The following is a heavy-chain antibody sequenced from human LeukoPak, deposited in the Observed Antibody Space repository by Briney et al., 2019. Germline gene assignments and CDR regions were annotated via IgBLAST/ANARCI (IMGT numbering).Heavy chain of an antibody. D-gene: IGHD6-6*01. V-gene: IGHV3-30*01. CDR3: AREPLAARSFDYDYYMDV. CDR2: ISYDGSDK. Sequence: GGSLRLSCAASGLTFSSYAMHWVRQAPGKGLEWVALISYDGSDKVYADSVKGRFTVSRDNSKQTLYLQLNSLRGDDTAVYYRAREPLAARSFDYDYYMDVWGKGTTVTVSS. CDR1: GLTFSSYA. J-gene: IGHJ6*03.